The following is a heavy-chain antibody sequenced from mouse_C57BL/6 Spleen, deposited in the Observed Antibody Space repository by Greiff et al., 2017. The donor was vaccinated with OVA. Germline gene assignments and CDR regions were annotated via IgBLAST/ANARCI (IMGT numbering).Heavy chain of an antibody. CDR1: GYTFTDYE. V-gene: IGHV1-15*01. J-gene: IGHJ1*03. D-gene: IGHD4-1*01. Sequence: QVQLQQSGAELVRPGASVTLSCKASGYTFTDYEMHWVKQTPVHGLEWIGAIDPETGGTAYNQKFKGKAILTADKSSSTAYMELRSLTSEDSAVYYCTRYQTQTGTGDWYFDVWGTGTTVTVSS. CDR3: TRYQTQTGTGDWYFDV. CDR2: IDPETGGT.